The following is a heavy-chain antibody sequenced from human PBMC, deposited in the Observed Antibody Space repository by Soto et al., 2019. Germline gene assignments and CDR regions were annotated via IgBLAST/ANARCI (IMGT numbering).Heavy chain of an antibody. V-gene: IGHV1-46*01. CDR1: GFTFSKYY. D-gene: IGHD4-17*01. Sequence: SVKVSCKTSGFTFSKYYMHWLRQVPGQGLEWVGVINPSGRTTSYAQKFLGRVSVTRDASTATVYLELNSLRSADTAVYYCARDLDVTTVTTSFDSWGQGTLVTVS. CDR3: ARDLDVTTVTTSFDS. CDR2: INPSGRTT. J-gene: IGHJ4*02.